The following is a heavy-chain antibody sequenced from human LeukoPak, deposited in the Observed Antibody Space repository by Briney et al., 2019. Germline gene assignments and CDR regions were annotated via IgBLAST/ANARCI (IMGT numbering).Heavy chain of an antibody. J-gene: IGHJ4*02. CDR3: ARDTLLWFGEQPDY. Sequence: ASVKVSCKASGYTFTSYGISWVRQAPGQGLEWMGWISAYNGNTNYAQRLQGRVTMTTDTSTSTAYMELRSLRSDDTAVYYCARDTLLWFGEQPDYWGQGTLVTVSS. CDR1: GYTFTSYG. D-gene: IGHD3-10*01. V-gene: IGHV1-18*04. CDR2: ISAYNGNT.